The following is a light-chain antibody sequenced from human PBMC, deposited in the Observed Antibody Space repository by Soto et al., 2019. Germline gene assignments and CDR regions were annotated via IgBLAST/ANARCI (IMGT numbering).Light chain of an antibody. V-gene: IGKV3-20*01. Sequence: EIVLTQSPDTLSLSPGERATLSCRASQSVSSPYLAWYQQKPGQAPRLLISYASTRLTGIPDRFTGIGSGKNLTLTLRSPEAEDFAVFFYQSYGSAFTFGGATKGEIK. CDR2: YAS. CDR1: QSVSSPY. J-gene: IGKJ4*01. CDR3: QSYGSAFT.